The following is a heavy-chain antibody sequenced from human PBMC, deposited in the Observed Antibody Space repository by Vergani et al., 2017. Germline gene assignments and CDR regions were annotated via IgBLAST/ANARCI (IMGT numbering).Heavy chain of an antibody. CDR1: ESTFSDYN. CDR3: AHSWNFGRRDWFDS. Sequence: QVQLMQSGPVLKKPGGSMKVSCQASESTFSDYNIHWVRQAPGQGLQWMGWISPKPGDTDYLQRFQDRVTMTRDASTKTVYLKMTRLTSDDTAIYYCAHSWNFGRRDWFDSWGPGTLVTVSS. CDR2: ISPKPGDT. D-gene: IGHD1-26*01. J-gene: IGHJ5*01. V-gene: IGHV1-2*02.